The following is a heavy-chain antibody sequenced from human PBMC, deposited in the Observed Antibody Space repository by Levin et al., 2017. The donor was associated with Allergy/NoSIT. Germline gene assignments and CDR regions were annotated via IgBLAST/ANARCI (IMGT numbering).Heavy chain of an antibody. CDR1: GFTFRDYA. J-gene: IGHJ1*01. CDR3: AKGLLRFSGQN. V-gene: IGHV3-23*01. CDR2: ISPNGVTA. Sequence: PGGSLRLSCATSGFTFRDYAMNWVRQAPGKGLEWVSAISPNGVTAYYADSVKGRFTISRDNSKNTLYLQMNSLRVEDTAAYYCAKGLLRFSGQNWGQGTLVTVSS. D-gene: IGHD3-3*01.